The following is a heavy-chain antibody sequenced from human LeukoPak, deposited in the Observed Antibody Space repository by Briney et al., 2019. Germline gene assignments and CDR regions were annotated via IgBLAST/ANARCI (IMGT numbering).Heavy chain of an antibody. CDR3: AREGGGDCSVWAWGRPKCYYYMDV. CDR1: GGSISNSDFY. D-gene: IGHD2-21*02. V-gene: IGHV4-39*07. CDR2: VSLGGDS. Sequence: SETLSLTCTVSGGSISNSDFYWGWLRQPPGEGLEWIGRVSLGGDSNYNPSLSSRVTISIDASRTQFSLTPSPVTAADTAVYYCAREGGGDCSVWAWGRPKCYYYMDVWGKGTTVTVSS. J-gene: IGHJ6*03.